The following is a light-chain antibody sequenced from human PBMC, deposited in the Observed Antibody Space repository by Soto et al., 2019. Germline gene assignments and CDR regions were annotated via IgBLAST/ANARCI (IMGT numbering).Light chain of an antibody. CDR2: GAS. J-gene: IGKJ1*01. Sequence: LSQSAVALSLYPEERATLPCRASQSISSNSLAWYQQKPGQAPRLFIYGASSRATGIPDRFSGSGSGTDFTLTISSLEAEDFAVYYCQLYGISPRTFGQGTKLDVK. V-gene: IGKV3-20*01. CDR1: QSISSNS. CDR3: QLYGISPRT.